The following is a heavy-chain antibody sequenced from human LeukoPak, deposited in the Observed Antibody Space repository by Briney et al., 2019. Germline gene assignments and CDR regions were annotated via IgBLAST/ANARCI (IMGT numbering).Heavy chain of an antibody. CDR1: GGSISSSTYY. D-gene: IGHD1-26*01. CDR3: AKKLLGMGARSDAFDV. Sequence: SETLSLTCTVSGGSISSSTYYWGWIRQPPGKGLEWIGSIYYSGSTYYNPSLKSRVTISVDTSKNQFSLKLSSVTAADTAVYYCAKKLLGMGARSDAFDVWGQGTMVTVSS. V-gene: IGHV4-39*07. CDR2: IYYSGST. J-gene: IGHJ3*01.